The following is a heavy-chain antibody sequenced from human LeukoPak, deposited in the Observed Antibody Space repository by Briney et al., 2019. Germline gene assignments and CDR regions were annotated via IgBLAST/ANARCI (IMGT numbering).Heavy chain of an antibody. CDR1: GFTFSSYW. Sequence: GGSLRLSCTASGFTFSSYWMHWVRQAPGKGLMWVSRINTDGTSTTYADSVKGRFTISRDNSKNTLYVQVNSLGTEDTAAYYCAKGSYYDSSGSFYFDYWGQGTLVTVSS. CDR3: AKGSYYDSSGSFYFDY. D-gene: IGHD3-22*01. V-gene: IGHV3-74*01. CDR2: INTDGTST. J-gene: IGHJ4*02.